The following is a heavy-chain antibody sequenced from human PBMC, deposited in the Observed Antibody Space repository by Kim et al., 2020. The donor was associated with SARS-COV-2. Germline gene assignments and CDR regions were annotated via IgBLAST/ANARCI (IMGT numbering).Heavy chain of an antibody. Sequence: GGSLRLSCAASGFGFSVYGMHWVRQAPGKGLEWVAVIWYDGGNKDYADSVRGRFTISRDNSKNTLYLQMNSLIADDTAVYFCARGRFCSSSNCYSYMDV. J-gene: IGHJ6*03. D-gene: IGHD2-2*01. CDR2: IWYDGGNK. V-gene: IGHV3-33*01. CDR3: ARGRFCSSSNCYSYMDV. CDR1: GFGFSVYG.